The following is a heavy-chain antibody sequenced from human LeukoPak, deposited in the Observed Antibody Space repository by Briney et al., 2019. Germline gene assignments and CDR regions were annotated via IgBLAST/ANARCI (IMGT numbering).Heavy chain of an antibody. J-gene: IGHJ4*02. CDR3: ARFGSGWYYFDH. CDR1: GGSFSGYY. V-gene: IGHV4-34*01. D-gene: IGHD6-19*01. Sequence: SETLSLTCTVYGGSFSGYYWSWIRQPPGKGLEWIGEINHSGSTNYNPSLKSRVTISVDTSKNQFSLKLSSVTAADTAVYYCARFGSGWYYFDHWGQGTLVTVSS. CDR2: INHSGST.